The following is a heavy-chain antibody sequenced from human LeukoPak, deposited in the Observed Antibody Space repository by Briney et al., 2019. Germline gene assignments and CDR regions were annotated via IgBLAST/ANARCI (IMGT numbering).Heavy chain of an antibody. J-gene: IGHJ4*02. D-gene: IGHD1-26*01. CDR1: RFTFSSYG. CDR3: AKARGIFGSYLPFDY. Sequence: GGSLRLSCAASRFTFSSYGMHWVRQAPGKGLEWVAVISYDGSNKYYADSVKGRFTISRDNSKNTLYLQMNSLRAEDTAVYYCAKARGIFGSYLPFDYWGQGTLVTVSS. V-gene: IGHV3-30*18. CDR2: ISYDGSNK.